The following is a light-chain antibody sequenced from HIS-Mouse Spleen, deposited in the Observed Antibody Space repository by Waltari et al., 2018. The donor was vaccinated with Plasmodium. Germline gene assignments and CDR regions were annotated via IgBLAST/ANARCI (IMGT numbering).Light chain of an antibody. CDR3: CSYAGSSTNWV. CDR1: SSDVGSHNL. Sequence: QSALTQPASVSGSPGQSITISCTGTSSDVGSHNLFSWYQQHPGQAPKLMIYEGSKRPSGVSNRFSGSKSGNTASLTISGLQAEDEADYYCCSYAGSSTNWVFGGGTKLTVL. CDR2: EGS. V-gene: IGLV2-23*01. J-gene: IGLJ3*02.